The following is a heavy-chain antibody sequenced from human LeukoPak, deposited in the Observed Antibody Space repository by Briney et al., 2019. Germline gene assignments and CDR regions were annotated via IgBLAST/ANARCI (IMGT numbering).Heavy chain of an antibody. D-gene: IGHD6-19*01. CDR2: ISYDGSNK. CDR3: ATARSGWNIDY. V-gene: IGHV3-30*19. J-gene: IGHJ4*02. CDR1: GFNFNNYD. Sequence: GGSLTLSCVASGFNFNNYDLHWVRQAPGKGLEWVAVISYDGSNKYYADSVKGRFTISRDNSKNTLYLQMNSLRAEDTAVYYCATARSGWNIDYWGQGTLVTVSS.